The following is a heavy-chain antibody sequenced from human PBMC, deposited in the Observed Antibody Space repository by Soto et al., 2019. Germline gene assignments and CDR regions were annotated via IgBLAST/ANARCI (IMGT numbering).Heavy chain of an antibody. Sequence: VGSLRLSCAVSGFTFSSYAMHWVRQAPGKGLEYVSAISSNGGSTYYADSVKGRFTISRDNSKNTLYLQMSSLRAEDTAVYYCVKDPHCSSTSCYTGWFDPWGQGTLVTVSS. V-gene: IGHV3-64D*06. CDR2: ISSNGGST. D-gene: IGHD2-2*02. CDR1: GFTFSSYA. J-gene: IGHJ5*02. CDR3: VKDPHCSSTSCYTGWFDP.